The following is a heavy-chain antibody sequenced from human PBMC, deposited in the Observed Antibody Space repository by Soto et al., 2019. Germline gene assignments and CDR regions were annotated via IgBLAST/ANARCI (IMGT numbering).Heavy chain of an antibody. Sequence: QVQLQESGPGLVKPSETLSLTCTVSGGSISSYYWSWIRQPPGKGLECIGYIYYSGSTNYNPSLTSRFTISVDTPKHPFPLRLTSVTAADTAVYYCARAWGIYFDYWGQGTLVTVSS. CDR2: IYYSGST. D-gene: IGHD3-16*01. J-gene: IGHJ4*02. V-gene: IGHV4-59*12. CDR3: ARAWGIYFDY. CDR1: GGSISSYY.